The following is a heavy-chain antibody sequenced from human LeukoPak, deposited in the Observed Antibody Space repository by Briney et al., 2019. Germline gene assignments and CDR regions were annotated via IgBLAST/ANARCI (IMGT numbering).Heavy chain of an antibody. D-gene: IGHD2-2*01. Sequence: SQTLSLTCAVYGGSFSGYYWSWIRQPPGKGLECIGEINHSGSTNYNPSLKSRVTISVDTSKNQFSLKLSSVTAADTAVYYCATNDCSSTSCPDDYWGQGTLVTVSS. V-gene: IGHV4-34*01. CDR3: ATNDCSSTSCPDDY. CDR2: INHSGST. J-gene: IGHJ4*02. CDR1: GGSFSGYY.